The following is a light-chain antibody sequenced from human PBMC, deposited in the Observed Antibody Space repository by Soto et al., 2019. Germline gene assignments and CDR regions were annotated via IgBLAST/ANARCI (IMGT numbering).Light chain of an antibody. CDR1: RSIRTY. CDR2: ATS. V-gene: IGKV1-39*01. J-gene: IGKJ3*01. CDR3: QQRYSSPRFT. Sequence: DIQMTQSPSSLSASVGDRVTISCRASRSIRTYLNWYQLKPGKAPKLLIYATSTLQNGVPSRFSGSGSGTDFTLAISSLQPEDFATYYCQQRYSSPRFTFGPGTKVDFK.